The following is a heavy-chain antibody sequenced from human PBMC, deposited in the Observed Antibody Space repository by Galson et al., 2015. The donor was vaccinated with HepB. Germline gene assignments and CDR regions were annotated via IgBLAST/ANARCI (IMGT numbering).Heavy chain of an antibody. CDR2: IYSGGST. D-gene: IGHD6-13*01. CDR1: GFTVSSNY. Sequence: SLRLSCAASGFTVSSNYMSWVRQAPGKGLEWVSVIYSGGSTYYADSVKGRFTISRDNSKNTLYLQMNSLRAEDTAVYYCARADSSSPPYYYYYGMAVWGQGTTVTVSS. J-gene: IGHJ6*02. CDR3: ARADSSSPPYYYYYGMAV. V-gene: IGHV3-66*02.